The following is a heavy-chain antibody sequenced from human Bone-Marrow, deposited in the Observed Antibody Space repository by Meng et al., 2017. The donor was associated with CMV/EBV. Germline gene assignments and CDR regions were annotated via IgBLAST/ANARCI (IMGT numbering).Heavy chain of an antibody. CDR1: SGSISSYY. CDR3: ARQFYDGAFDI. CDR2: IYYSGST. D-gene: IGHD2/OR15-2a*01. V-gene: IGHV4-59*01. Sequence: SETLSLTCTVSSGSISSYYWSWIRQPPGKGLEWIGYIYYSGSTNYNPSLKSRVTISVDTSKNQFSLKLSSVTAADTAVYYCARQFYDGAFDIWGQGTMVTVSS. J-gene: IGHJ3*02.